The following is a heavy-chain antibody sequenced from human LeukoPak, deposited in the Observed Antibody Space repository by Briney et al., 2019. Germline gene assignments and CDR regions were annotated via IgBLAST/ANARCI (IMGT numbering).Heavy chain of an antibody. D-gene: IGHD2-15*01. CDR1: GFTISSNY. Sequence: PGGSLRLSCAASGFTISSNYMSWVRPAPGRGVEWGSILFSAGAIYYADCLKGRATISRENSKNTLYLQMNSLGVEDTAVYYCASGGTGARKFYSVPFHYWGQETLVTVSS. J-gene: IGHJ4*02. CDR3: ASGGTGARKFYSVPFHY. CDR2: LFSAGAI. V-gene: IGHV3-53*01.